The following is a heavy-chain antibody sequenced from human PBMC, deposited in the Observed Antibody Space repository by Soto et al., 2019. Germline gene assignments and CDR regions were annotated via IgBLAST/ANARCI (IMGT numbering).Heavy chain of an antibody. D-gene: IGHD4-17*01. V-gene: IGHV4-39*01. CDR3: ARQRTTVVTQAYFDH. Sequence: PSETLSLTCTVSGGSITSSSYYWGWIRQPPGKWLEWIGGIYYSGRSYYNPSLKSRVTMSVDTSKNQFSLTLNSVTAADAAVYYCARQRTTVVTQAYFDHWGQGTLVTVYS. CDR2: IYYSGRS. J-gene: IGHJ4*02. CDR1: GGSITSSSYY.